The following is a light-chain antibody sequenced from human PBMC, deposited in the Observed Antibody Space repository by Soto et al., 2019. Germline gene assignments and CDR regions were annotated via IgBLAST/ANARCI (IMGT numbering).Light chain of an antibody. CDR1: QSVSSRY. CDR3: QQYGTSPFT. Sequence: EIVLTQSPGTLSLSPGERASLSCRASQSVSSRYLAWYQQKPGQALRLLIYGASSRAAGIPDRFGGSGSATDFTLTIAGLEPEDFAIYYCQQYGTSPFTFGPGTKVDVK. J-gene: IGKJ3*01. CDR2: GAS. V-gene: IGKV3-20*01.